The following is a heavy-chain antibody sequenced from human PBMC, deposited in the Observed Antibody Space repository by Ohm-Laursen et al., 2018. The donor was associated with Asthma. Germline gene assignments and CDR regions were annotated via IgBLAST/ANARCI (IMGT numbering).Heavy chain of an antibody. CDR1: GFTFSTSG. V-gene: IGHV3-30*18. D-gene: IGHD3-16*01. CDR2: ISYDGSYK. CDR3: AKERTYTVSGMDV. J-gene: IGHJ6*02. Sequence: SLRLSCAASGFTFSTSGMHWVRQAPGKGLFWVAVISYDGSYKNYADSVKGRFTISRDNSKNTLYLQMNSLRAEDTAVYYCAKERTYTVSGMDVWGQGTTVTVSS.